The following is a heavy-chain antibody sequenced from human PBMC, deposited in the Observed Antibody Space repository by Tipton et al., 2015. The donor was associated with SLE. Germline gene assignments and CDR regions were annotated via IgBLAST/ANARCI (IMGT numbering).Heavy chain of an antibody. J-gene: IGHJ4*02. CDR2: ISPTSVTR. CDR1: GFTFSDDA. CDR3: SKNLSPDIAVSGD. V-gene: IGHV3-23*01. Sequence: SLRLSCVASGFTFSDDAKSWVRQAPGKGLEWVSTISPTSVTRYYADSMKGRFTISRDNSQMTLFLQVNSLRAEDTAVYYCSKNLSPDIAVSGDWGQGTLVIVSS. D-gene: IGHD6-19*01.